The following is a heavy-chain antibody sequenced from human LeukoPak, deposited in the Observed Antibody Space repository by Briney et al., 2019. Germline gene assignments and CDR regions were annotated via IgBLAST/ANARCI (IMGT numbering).Heavy chain of an antibody. J-gene: IGHJ4*02. D-gene: IGHD3-10*01. CDR3: ARRQITMVRGVIDY. Sequence: ASVKVSCKASGYTFTNYAMNWVRQAPGQGLEWMGWINPNSGGTNYAQKFQGRVTMTRDTSISTAYMELSRLRSDDTAVYYCARRQITMVRGVIDYWGQGTLVTVSS. CDR1: GYTFTNYA. V-gene: IGHV1-2*02. CDR2: INPNSGGT.